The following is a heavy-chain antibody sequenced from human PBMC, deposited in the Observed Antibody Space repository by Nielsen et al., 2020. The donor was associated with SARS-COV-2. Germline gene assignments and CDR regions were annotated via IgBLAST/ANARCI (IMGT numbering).Heavy chain of an antibody. CDR1: GFTFDDYA. J-gene: IGHJ4*02. V-gene: IGHV3-9*01. D-gene: IGHD3-16*01. Sequence: SLKISCAASGFTFDDYAMHWVRQAPGKGLEWVSGISWNSGSIGYADSVKGRFTISRDNAKNSLYLQMNSLRAEDTALYYCATLGDHSDYWGQGTLVTVSS. CDR2: ISWNSGSI. CDR3: ATLGDHSDY.